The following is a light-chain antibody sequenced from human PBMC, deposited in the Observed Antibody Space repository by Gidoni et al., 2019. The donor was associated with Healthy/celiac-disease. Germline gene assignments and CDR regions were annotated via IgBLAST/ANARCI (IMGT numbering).Light chain of an antibody. J-gene: IGKJ2*01. CDR2: AAS. V-gene: IGKV1-8*01. CDR3: QQYYSDPET. Sequence: AIRLTQSPSSFSASPGDRVTITCRASQGISSYLAWYQQKPGKAPKLLIYAASTLQSGVPSRFIGSGSGTDFTLTISCLQSEDFATYYCQQYYSDPETFGQGTKLKIK. CDR1: QGISSY.